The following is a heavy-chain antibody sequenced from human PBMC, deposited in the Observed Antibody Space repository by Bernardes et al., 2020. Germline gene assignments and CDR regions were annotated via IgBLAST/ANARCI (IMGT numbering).Heavy chain of an antibody. Sequence: VKVSCKASGYTFTSYGISWVRQAPGQGLEWMGWISAYNGNTNYAQKLQGRVTMTTDTSTSTAYMELRSLRSDDTAVYYCARDGVVVPAASGVDYYYYGMDVWGKGTTVTVSS. J-gene: IGHJ6*04. CDR3: ARDGVVVPAASGVDYYYYGMDV. D-gene: IGHD2-2*01. CDR2: ISAYNGNT. CDR1: GYTFTSYG. V-gene: IGHV1-18*01.